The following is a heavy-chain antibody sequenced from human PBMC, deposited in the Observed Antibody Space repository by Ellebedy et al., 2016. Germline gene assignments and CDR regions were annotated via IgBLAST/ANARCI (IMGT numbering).Heavy chain of an antibody. CDR1: GFTFSSYA. CDR2: ISGGGAST. D-gene: IGHD3-10*01. Sequence: GGSLRLSCAASGFTFSSYAMSWVRQAPGKGLEWVSGISGGGASTYYADSVKGRFTISRDTSKNTLYLRMNSLRAEDTAVYFCAKDPFYGSGRNDYWGQGTLVTVSS. V-gene: IGHV3-23*01. J-gene: IGHJ4*02. CDR3: AKDPFYGSGRNDY.